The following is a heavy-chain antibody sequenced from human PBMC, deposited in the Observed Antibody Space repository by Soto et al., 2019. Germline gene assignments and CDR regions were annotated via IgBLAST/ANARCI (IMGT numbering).Heavy chain of an antibody. D-gene: IGHD5-12*01. J-gene: IGHJ4*02. CDR1: GFTFSSYS. Sequence: GGSLRLSCAASGFTFSSYSMNWVRQAPGKGLEWVSSISSSSSYIYYADSVKGRFTISRDNSKNTLYLQMNSLRAEDTAVYYCAKSVGGYDESCLDYWGQGTLVTVSS. V-gene: IGHV3-21*04. CDR2: ISSSSSYI. CDR3: AKSVGGYDESCLDY.